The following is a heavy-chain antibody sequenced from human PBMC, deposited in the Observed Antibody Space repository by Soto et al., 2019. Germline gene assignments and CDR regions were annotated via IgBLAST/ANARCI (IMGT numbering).Heavy chain of an antibody. J-gene: IGHJ6*02. CDR2: IIPIFGTA. CDR1: GGTFSSYA. V-gene: IGHV1-69*13. D-gene: IGHD7-27*01. CDR3: AKSGERGHHYGMDV. Sequence: SVKVSCKASGGTFSSYAISWVRQAPGQGLEWMGGIIPIFGTANYAQKFQGRVTITADESTSTAYMELSSLRYEDTAVYYCAKSGERGHHYGMDVSGQGSTVTVSS.